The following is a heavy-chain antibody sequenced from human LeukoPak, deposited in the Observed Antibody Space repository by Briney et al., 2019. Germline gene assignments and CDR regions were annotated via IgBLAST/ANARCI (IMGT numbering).Heavy chain of an antibody. CDR3: ARQRGGMAGVFDY. D-gene: IGHD6-19*01. CDR2: ISSSSSYI. Sequence: GGSLRLSCAASGFTFSSYDMNWVRQAPGKGLEWVSSISSSSSYIYYADSMKGRFTISRDNAKNSLYLQMNSLRAEDTAVYYCARQRGGMAGVFDYWGQGTLVTVSS. J-gene: IGHJ4*02. CDR1: GFTFSSYD. V-gene: IGHV3-21*01.